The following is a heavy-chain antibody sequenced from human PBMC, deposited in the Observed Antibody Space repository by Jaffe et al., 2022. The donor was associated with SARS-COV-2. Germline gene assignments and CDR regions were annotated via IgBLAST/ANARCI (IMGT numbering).Heavy chain of an antibody. Sequence: EVQLVESGGGLVQPGGSLRLSCAASGFSFSGHWMQWVRQEPGKGLVWVSRINDDGSYSDYADSVKGRFTISRDNAKNTVNLEMNSLRADDTAVYYCARDWPPNCRDPYCRLNGMDVWGKGTTVTVSS. D-gene: IGHD2-15*01. J-gene: IGHJ6*04. CDR1: GFSFSGHW. CDR2: INDDGSYS. CDR3: ARDWPPNCRDPYCRLNGMDV. V-gene: IGHV3-74*01.